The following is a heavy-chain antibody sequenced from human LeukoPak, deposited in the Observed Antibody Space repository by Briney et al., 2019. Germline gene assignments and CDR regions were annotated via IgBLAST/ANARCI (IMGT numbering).Heavy chain of an antibody. D-gene: IGHD1-26*01. Sequence: SETLSLTCTVSGGSLSGFYWTWVRQPAGKGLEWIGRIYNSGSTNLSPSLKSRVTMSEDTSKNQFSLRLTSVTAADTAVYYCAKQTGVVGATSAGFDLWGRGTLVTVSS. CDR3: AKQTGVVGATSAGFDL. V-gene: IGHV4-4*07. J-gene: IGHJ2*01. CDR2: IYNSGST. CDR1: GGSLSGFY.